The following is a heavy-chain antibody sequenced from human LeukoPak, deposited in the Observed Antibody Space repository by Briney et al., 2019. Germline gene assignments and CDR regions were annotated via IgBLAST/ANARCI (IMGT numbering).Heavy chain of an antibody. CDR2: ISYDGSNK. V-gene: IGHV3-30*03. D-gene: IGHD3-16*02. J-gene: IGHJ3*02. CDR1: GFTFSSYG. CDR3: ARESPSYYDYVWGSYRVDAFDI. Sequence: GGSLRLSCAASGFTFSSYGMHWVRQAPGKGLEWVAVISYDGSNKYYADSVKGRFTISRDNAKNSLYLQMNSLRAEDTAVYYCARESPSYYDYVWGSYRVDAFDIWGQGTMVTVSS.